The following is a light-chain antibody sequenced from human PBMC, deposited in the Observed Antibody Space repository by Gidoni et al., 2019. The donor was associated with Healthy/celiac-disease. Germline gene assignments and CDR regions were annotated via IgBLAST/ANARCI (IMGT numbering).Light chain of an antibody. CDR2: GAS. V-gene: IGKV3-15*01. J-gene: IGKJ1*01. CDR3: QQYNYWPPT. CDR1: QSVSSN. Sequence: EIVMTRSPATLSVSPGERATLSCRASQSVSSNVAWYQHQPGQAPRLLNYGASTRATGPPARFRGRWSGTDVTLTISRLQSEDFAFYYRQQYNYWPPTFGQGTKVEIK.